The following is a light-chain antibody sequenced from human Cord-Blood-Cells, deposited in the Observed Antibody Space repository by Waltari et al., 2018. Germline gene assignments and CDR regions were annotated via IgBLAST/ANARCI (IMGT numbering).Light chain of an antibody. V-gene: IGKV1-39*01. CDR3: QQSYSTPL. CDR2: AAS. Sequence: DIQMTQSPPSLSASVGDRVTITCRASQSISSYLNWYQQKPGKAPKLLIYAASSLQSGVPSRFSGSGSGTDFTLTISSLQPEDFATYYCQQSYSTPLFGGGTKVEIK. J-gene: IGKJ4*01. CDR1: QSISSY.